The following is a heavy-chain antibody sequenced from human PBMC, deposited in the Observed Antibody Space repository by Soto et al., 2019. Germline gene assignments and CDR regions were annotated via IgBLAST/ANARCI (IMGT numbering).Heavy chain of an antibody. D-gene: IGHD3-16*01. J-gene: IGHJ4*02. Sequence: PGGSLRLSCAASGFIFSDYYMSWIRQAPGKGLEWVSYISSSSSYTNYADSVKGRFTISRDNAKNSLSLQMNSLRAEDTAVYYCARVTFGSLYQDSWGQGTLVTVSS. CDR3: ARVTFGSLYQDS. CDR2: ISSSSSYT. V-gene: IGHV3-11*06. CDR1: GFIFSDYY.